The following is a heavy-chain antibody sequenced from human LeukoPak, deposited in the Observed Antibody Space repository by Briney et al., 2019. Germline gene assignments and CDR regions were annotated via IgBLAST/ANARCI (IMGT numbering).Heavy chain of an antibody. Sequence: PSETLSLTCTVSGGSISPYFWSWIRQPPGKGLEWIGYIYYRGSTNYNPSLKSRVTISLDTSKGQFSLKLSSVTAADTAVYYCARGGVVKGYFDYWGQGTLVTVSS. D-gene: IGHD3-3*01. CDR2: IYYRGST. J-gene: IGHJ4*02. CDR1: GGSISPYF. CDR3: ARGGVVKGYFDY. V-gene: IGHV4-59*01.